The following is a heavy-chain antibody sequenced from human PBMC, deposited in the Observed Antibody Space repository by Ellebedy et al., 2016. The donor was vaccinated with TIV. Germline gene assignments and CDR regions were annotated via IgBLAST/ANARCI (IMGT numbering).Heavy chain of an antibody. Sequence: SETLSLTCTVSGGSISSSSNFWAWIRQPPGKGLEWIGSFYSRGNTYYNPSLRSRVTISVDTSENQVSLRLTSVTAADTAVFYCARDHIGSGWYHYWGQGTLVTVSS. V-gene: IGHV4-39*07. J-gene: IGHJ4*02. CDR2: FYSRGNT. D-gene: IGHD6-19*01. CDR1: GGSISSSSNF. CDR3: ARDHIGSGWYHY.